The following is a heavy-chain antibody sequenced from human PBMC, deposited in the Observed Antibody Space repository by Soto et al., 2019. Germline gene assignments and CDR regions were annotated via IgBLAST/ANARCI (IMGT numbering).Heavy chain of an antibody. V-gene: IGHV4-39*01. J-gene: IGHJ4*02. CDR2: IDYNGVT. Sequence: SETLSLTCTVSGGSIYRSGYYWCWIRQPPGRGLEWIGNIDYNGVTYSNPSLKSRVTISRDTSKNQFSLKLTSVTAADTALYYCGKVLVGATGHTDSDSWGPGTLVTVSS. CDR3: GKVLVGATGHTDSDS. D-gene: IGHD2-15*01. CDR1: GGSIYRSGYY.